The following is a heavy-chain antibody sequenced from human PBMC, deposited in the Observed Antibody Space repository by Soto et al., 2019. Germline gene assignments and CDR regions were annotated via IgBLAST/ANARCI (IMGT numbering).Heavy chain of an antibody. CDR1: GGSISSGGYY. Sequence: QVQLQESGPGLVKPSQTLSLTCTVSGGSISSGGYYWSWIRQHPGKGLEWIGYIYYSGSTYYNPSLKSRVTISVDTSKSQFSLKLSSVTAADTAVYYCARDGINYDILTVYSYNWFDPWGQGTLVTVSS. V-gene: IGHV4-31*03. CDR2: IYYSGST. CDR3: ARDGINYDILTVYSYNWFDP. J-gene: IGHJ5*02. D-gene: IGHD3-9*01.